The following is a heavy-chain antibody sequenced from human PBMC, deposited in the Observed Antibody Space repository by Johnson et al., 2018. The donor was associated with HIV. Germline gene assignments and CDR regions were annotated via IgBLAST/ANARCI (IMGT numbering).Heavy chain of an antibody. D-gene: IGHD4-23*01. J-gene: IGHJ3*02. CDR1: GFTFSSYG. V-gene: IGHV3-30*03. CDR2: ISYDGNNK. Sequence: QVQLVESGGGVVQPGRSLRLSCAASGFTFSSYGMHWVRQAPGKGLEWVAVISYDGNNKYYADSVKGRFTISRDNSKNTLHLQMNSLRAEDTAVYYCASGEDYGGNYGAFDIWGQGTMVTVSS. CDR3: ASGEDYGGNYGAFDI.